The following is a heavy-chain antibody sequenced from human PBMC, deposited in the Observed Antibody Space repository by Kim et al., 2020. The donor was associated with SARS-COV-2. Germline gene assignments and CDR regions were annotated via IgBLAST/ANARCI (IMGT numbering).Heavy chain of an antibody. Sequence: SETLSLTCAVYGGSFSGYYWSWIRQPPGKGLEWIGAINHSGSTNYNPSLKSRVTISVDTSKNQFSLKLSSVTAADTAVYYCARDGDGYNLLDYWGQGTLVTVSS. V-gene: IGHV4-34*01. CDR3: ARDGDGYNLLDY. D-gene: IGHD5-12*01. J-gene: IGHJ4*02. CDR1: GGSFSGYY. CDR2: INHSGST.